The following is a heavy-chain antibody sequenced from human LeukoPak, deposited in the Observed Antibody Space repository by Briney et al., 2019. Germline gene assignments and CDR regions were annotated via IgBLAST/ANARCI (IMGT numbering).Heavy chain of an antibody. CDR1: GYTFTGYY. CDR2: IIPIFGTA. D-gene: IGHD1-26*01. J-gene: IGHJ3*02. CDR3: ARPGATRAFDI. V-gene: IGHV1-46*01. Sequence: ASVKVSCKASGYTFTGYYMHWVRQAPGQGLEWMGGIIPIFGTANYAQKFQGRVTMTRDMSTSTVYMELSSLRSEDTAVYYCARPGATRAFDIWGQGTMVTVSS.